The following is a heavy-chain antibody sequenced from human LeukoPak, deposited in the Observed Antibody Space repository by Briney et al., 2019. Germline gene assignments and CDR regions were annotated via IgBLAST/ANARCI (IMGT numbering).Heavy chain of an antibody. CDR2: ISSSSGYI. CDR3: ARDLRGGYDRIGYFDY. J-gene: IGHJ4*02. V-gene: IGHV3-21*01. CDR1: GFTFTTYS. Sequence: PGGSLRLSCAASGFTFTTYSMNWVRQAPGKGLEWVSSISSSSGYIYYADSVKGRFTISRDNAKSSLYLQLNSLRAEDTAVYYCARDLRGGYDRIGYFDYWGQGTLVTVSS. D-gene: IGHD3-22*01.